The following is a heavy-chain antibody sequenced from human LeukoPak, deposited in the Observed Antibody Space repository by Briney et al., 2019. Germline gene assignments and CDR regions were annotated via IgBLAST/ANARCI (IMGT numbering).Heavy chain of an antibody. CDR1: GGTFSSYA. Sequence: ASVKVSCKASGGTFSSYAISWVRQAPGQGLEWMGGIIPIFGTANYAQKFQGRVTITAGKSTSTAYMELSSLRSEDTAVYYCARADDYGDLDWGQGTLVTVSS. D-gene: IGHD4-17*01. J-gene: IGHJ4*02. CDR3: ARADDYGDLD. CDR2: IIPIFGTA. V-gene: IGHV1-69*06.